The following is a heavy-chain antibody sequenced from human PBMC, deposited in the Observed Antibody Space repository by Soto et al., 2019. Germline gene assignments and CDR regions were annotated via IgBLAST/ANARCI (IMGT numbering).Heavy chain of an antibody. D-gene: IGHD2-21*01. V-gene: IGHV1-2*02. J-gene: IGHJ6*01. CDR2: INPQTGGT. Sequence: ASVKVSCKASGYTFTGYYIHWVREAPGQGLEWMGWINPQTGGTSYAQKFQGRVTLSRDTSINTAYLELTRVRFDDAAVYFRARERYPVISDGMDVWGQGTKDT. CDR3: ARERYPVISDGMDV. CDR1: GYTFTGYY.